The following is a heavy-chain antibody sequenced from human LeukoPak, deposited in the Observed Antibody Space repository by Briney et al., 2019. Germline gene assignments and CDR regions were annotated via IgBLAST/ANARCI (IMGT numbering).Heavy chain of an antibody. D-gene: IGHD3-16*01. CDR3: RTLRWGDPFDS. CDR2: INSDGRST. Sequence: PGGSLRLSCAASGFTFSSYWMHWVRQDPGKGLVWVSRINSDGRSTSYADSVKGRFTISRDNAKNTLYLQMNSLRVEDTAVYYCRTLRWGDPFDSWGQGTLVTVSS. V-gene: IGHV3-74*01. J-gene: IGHJ4*02. CDR1: GFTFSSYW.